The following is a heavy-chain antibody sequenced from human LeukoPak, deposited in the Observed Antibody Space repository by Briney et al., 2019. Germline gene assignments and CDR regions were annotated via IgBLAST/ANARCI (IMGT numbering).Heavy chain of an antibody. V-gene: IGHV1-2*02. CDR1: GYTFIGYF. D-gene: IGHD3-22*01. CDR2: INSNIGDT. CDR3: ARVMYSSAWHGGDY. Sequence: ASVKVSCKASGYTFIGYFIYWVRQAPGQGLEWMGWINSNIGDTKYAQKFQGRVTMTRDTSTSTAYMELSSLRSDDTAVYYCARVMYSSAWHGGDYWGQGTLVTVSS. J-gene: IGHJ4*02.